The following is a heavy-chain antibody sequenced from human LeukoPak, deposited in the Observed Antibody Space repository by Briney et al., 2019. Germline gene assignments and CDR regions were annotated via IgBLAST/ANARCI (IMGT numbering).Heavy chain of an antibody. CDR1: GGSFSGYY. CDR3: ARVGSSGERWPNDY. CDR2: INHSGST. D-gene: IGHD5-24*01. Sequence: SETLSLTCAVYGGSFSGYYWSWIRQPPGKGLEWIGEINHSGSTNYNPSLKSRVTISVDTSENQFSLKLSSATAADTAVYYCARVGSSGERWPNDYWGQGTLVTVSS. V-gene: IGHV4-34*01. J-gene: IGHJ4*02.